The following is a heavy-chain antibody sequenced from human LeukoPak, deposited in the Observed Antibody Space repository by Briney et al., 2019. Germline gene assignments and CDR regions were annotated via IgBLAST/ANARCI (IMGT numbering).Heavy chain of an antibody. V-gene: IGHV4-34*01. J-gene: IGHJ4*02. D-gene: IGHD4-17*01. CDR2: INHSGST. Sequence: PSETLSLTCAVYGGSFSGYYWSWIRQPPGKGLEWIGEINHSGSTNYNPSLKSRVTISVDPSKNQFPLKLSSVTAADTAVYYCARGGDYGDPSPLDYWGQGTLVTVSS. CDR3: ARGGDYGDPSPLDY. CDR1: GGSFSGYY.